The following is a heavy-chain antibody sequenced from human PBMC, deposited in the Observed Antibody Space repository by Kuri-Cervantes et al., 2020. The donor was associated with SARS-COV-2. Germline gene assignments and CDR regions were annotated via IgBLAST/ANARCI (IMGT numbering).Heavy chain of an antibody. CDR2: IIPIFGTA. D-gene: IGHD1-26*01. Sequence: SVKVSCKASGGTFSSYAISWVRQAPGQGLEWMGGIIPIFGTANYAQKFQGRVTITTDESTSTAYMELSSLRSEDTAVYYCAPGELLRGPNDYWGQGTLVTVSS. J-gene: IGHJ4*02. CDR3: APGELLRGPNDY. CDR1: GGTFSSYA. V-gene: IGHV1-69*05.